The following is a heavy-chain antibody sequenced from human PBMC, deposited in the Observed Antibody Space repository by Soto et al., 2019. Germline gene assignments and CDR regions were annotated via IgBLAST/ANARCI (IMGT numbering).Heavy chain of an antibody. D-gene: IGHD1-1*01. V-gene: IGHV1-18*01. CDR1: GYTFTSYG. J-gene: IGHJ4*02. Sequence: QVHLVQCEAEVKKPGASVRVSCKGSGYTFTSYGITWVRQAPGQGLEWMGWISAHNGNTNYAQKFQGRVTVTRDTSTSTAYMELRSLRSDDTAVYYCARGRYGDYWGQGALVTVSS. CDR3: ARGRYGDY. CDR2: ISAHNGNT.